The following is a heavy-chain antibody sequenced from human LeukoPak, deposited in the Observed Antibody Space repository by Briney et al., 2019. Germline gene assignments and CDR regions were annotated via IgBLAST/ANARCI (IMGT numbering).Heavy chain of an antibody. J-gene: IGHJ4*02. D-gene: IGHD3-16*01. CDR1: GDSISSSFYY. CDR3: ARDFLQGVRGNTGGSFDY. V-gene: IGHV4-39*07. CDR2: IYSSGTT. Sequence: PSETLSLTCTVSGDSISSSFYYWDWIRLPPGKGLKWVGGIYSSGTTYYNPSLKSRVTMSVDTSKNQFSLKLSSVTAADTAVYYCARDFLQGVRGNTGGSFDYWGQGTLVTVSS.